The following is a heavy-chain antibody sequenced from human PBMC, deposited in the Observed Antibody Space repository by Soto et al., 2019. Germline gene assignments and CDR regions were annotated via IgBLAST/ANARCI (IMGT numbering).Heavy chain of an antibody. J-gene: IGHJ3*02. Sequence: SVKVSCKASGFTFTSSAMQWVRQARGQRLEWIGWIVVGSGNTNYAQKFQERVTITRDMSTSTAYMELSSLRSEDTAVYYCAAAFPLTIFGVVTGPDAFDIWGQGTMVTVSS. CDR1: GFTFTSSA. CDR3: AAAFPLTIFGVVTGPDAFDI. D-gene: IGHD3-3*01. CDR2: IVVGSGNT. V-gene: IGHV1-58*02.